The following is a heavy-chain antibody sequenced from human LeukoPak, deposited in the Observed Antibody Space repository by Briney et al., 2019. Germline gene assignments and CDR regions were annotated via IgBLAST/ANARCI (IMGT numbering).Heavy chain of an antibody. V-gene: IGHV3-48*01. CDR2: ISKNSDSV. D-gene: IGHD3-10*01. J-gene: IGHJ6*03. CDR3: ATDQRSENYMAYYYYYMDV. Sequence: PSGGSLRLSCVASGFTFKIYNMNWVRQTPAKGLELVSFISKNSDSVYYADSVKGRFTISRDNSKSTLYLHMNSLRVEDTAVYYCATDQRSENYMAYYYYYMDVWGKGTKVTISS. CDR1: GFTFKIYN.